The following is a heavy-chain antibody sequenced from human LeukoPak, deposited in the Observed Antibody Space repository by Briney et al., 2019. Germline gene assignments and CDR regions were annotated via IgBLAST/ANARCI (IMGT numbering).Heavy chain of an antibody. CDR2: ISWNSNSF. J-gene: IGHJ4*02. Sequence: GMSLRLSCAASGFTFDDYAMHWVRQAPGKGLEWVSGISWNSNSFGYADSVKGRFTISRDNPKNSLYLQMNSLRPEDTALYYCAKDTYSSSLTGFDYWGQGTLVTVSS. V-gene: IGHV3-9*01. CDR3: AKDTYSSSLTGFDY. D-gene: IGHD6-6*01. CDR1: GFTFDDYA.